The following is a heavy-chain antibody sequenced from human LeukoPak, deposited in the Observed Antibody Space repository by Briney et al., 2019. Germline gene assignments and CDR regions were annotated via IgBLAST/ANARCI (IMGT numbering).Heavy chain of an antibody. CDR3: AREESGIAAAGRYNWFDP. Sequence: SETLSLTCTVSGGSISSYYWSWIRQPPGKGLEWIGRIYTSGSTNYNPSLKSRVTMSVDTSKNQFSLKLSSVTAADTAVYYCAREESGIAAAGRYNWFDPWGQGTLVTVSS. V-gene: IGHV4-4*07. J-gene: IGHJ5*02. CDR1: GGSISSYY. CDR2: IYTSGST. D-gene: IGHD6-13*01.